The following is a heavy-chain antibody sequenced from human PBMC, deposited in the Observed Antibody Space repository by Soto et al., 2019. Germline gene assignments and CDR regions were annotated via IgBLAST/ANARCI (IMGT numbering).Heavy chain of an antibody. Sequence: PSETLSLTCTVSGGSISSYYWSLIRQSPGKGLEWIGTIFYSGGTFYTPSLKSRVTMSVDTSNNQFSLKLSSVAAADTAVYYCARQASGYYYGWFDPWGQGTLVTVSS. CDR3: ARQASGYYYGWFDP. CDR1: GGSISSYY. J-gene: IGHJ5*02. V-gene: IGHV4-59*04. D-gene: IGHD3-22*01. CDR2: IFYSGGT.